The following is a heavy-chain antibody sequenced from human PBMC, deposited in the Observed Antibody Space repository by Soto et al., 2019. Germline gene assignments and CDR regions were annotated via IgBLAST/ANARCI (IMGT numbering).Heavy chain of an antibody. CDR2: IRGKAYSRTT. J-gene: IGHJ4*02. CDR1: GFTFGEYA. D-gene: IGHD6-19*01. V-gene: IGHV3-49*03. Sequence: EVQLVQSGGGLVEPGRSLRLSCTASGFTFGEYAMSWFRQAPGKGLECLGVIRGKAYSRTTEYAAAVRGRFTISSDDSRIVAYLQMNSRKTEDTAVYYCTRGRTQCETRPYCFDHWGQGTLVTVS. CDR3: TRGRTQCETRPYCFDH.